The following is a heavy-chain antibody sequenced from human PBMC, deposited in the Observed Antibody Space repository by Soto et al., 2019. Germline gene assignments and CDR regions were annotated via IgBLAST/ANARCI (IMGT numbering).Heavy chain of an antibody. V-gene: IGHV1-69*18. CDR1: GDTFRNYA. CDR3: ARDPGIAVVGRGTSFEH. D-gene: IGHD6-19*01. CDR2: IIPLFST. Sequence: QVQLVQSGAEVKKPGSSVKVSCKASGDTFRNYAFTWVRQAPGQGLEWMGTIIPLFSTRYAQKFQGRVTMTADESTSTVYMDLSSLKSDYTAVYYCARDPGIAVVGRGTSFEHWGQGTRVTVSS. J-gene: IGHJ4*02.